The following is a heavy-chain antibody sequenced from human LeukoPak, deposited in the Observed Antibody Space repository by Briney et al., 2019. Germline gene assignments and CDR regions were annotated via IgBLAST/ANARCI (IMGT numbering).Heavy chain of an antibody. J-gene: IGHJ4*02. V-gene: IGHV4-34*01. CDR1: GGSFSGYY. Sequence: SETLSLTCAVYGGSFSGYYWSWIRQPPGKGLEWIGEINHSGSTNYNPSLKSRVTISADTSKNQFSLKLSSVTAADTAVYYCARRGGYSYGYIGNYWGQGTLVTVSS. CDR3: ARRGGYSYGYIGNY. CDR2: INHSGST. D-gene: IGHD5-18*01.